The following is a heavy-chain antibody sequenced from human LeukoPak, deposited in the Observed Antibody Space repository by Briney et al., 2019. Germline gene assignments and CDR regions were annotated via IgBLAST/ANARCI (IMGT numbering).Heavy chain of an antibody. Sequence: GGSPRLSCAASGFTFSTYAMNWVRQAPGKGLEWVSAVSGSGGSAYYADSVKGRFTISRDNSKNTLYLQMNSLRAEDTAVYYCAKDDVPSNWGTLGLFDYWGQGALVTVSP. CDR1: GFTFSTYA. D-gene: IGHD7-27*01. V-gene: IGHV3-23*01. CDR2: VSGSGGSA. J-gene: IGHJ4*02. CDR3: AKDDVPSNWGTLGLFDY.